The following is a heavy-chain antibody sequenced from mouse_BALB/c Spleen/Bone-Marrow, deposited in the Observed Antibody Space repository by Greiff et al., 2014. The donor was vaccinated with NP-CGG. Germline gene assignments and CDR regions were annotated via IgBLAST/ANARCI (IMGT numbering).Heavy chain of an antibody. J-gene: IGHJ4*01. V-gene: IGHV14-1*02. Sequence: EVKLVESGAELVRPGALVKLSCKASGFNIKDYYMHWVKQRPEQGLEWIGWIDPENGNTIYDPKFQGKASITADTSSNTAYLQLSSLTSEDTAVYYCARRNWDEYYAMDYWGQGTSVTVSS. CDR1: GFNIKDYY. CDR2: IDPENGNT. D-gene: IGHD4-1*01. CDR3: ARRNWDEYYAMDY.